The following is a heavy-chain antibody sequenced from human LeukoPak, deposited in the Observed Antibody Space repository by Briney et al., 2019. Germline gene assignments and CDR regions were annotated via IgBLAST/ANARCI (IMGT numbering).Heavy chain of an antibody. CDR3: AKGTVGAT. Sequence: GGSLRLSCAASGFTFSSYSMNWVRQAPGKGLEWVSSISSSSSYIYYADSVKGRFTISRDNAKKSLFLEMNSLRGEDTAVYYCAKGTVGATWAQGTLVTVSS. D-gene: IGHD1-26*01. V-gene: IGHV3-21*01. CDR2: ISSSSSYI. CDR1: GFTFSSYS. J-gene: IGHJ4*02.